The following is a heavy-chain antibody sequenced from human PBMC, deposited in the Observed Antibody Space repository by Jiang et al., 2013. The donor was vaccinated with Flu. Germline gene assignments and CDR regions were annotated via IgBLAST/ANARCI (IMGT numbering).Heavy chain of an antibody. V-gene: IGHV1-69*01. D-gene: IGHD3-10*01. Sequence: KFQGRVTITADESTSTAYMELSSLRSEDTAVYYCARVTGWFDPWGQGTLVTVPS. CDR3: ARVTGWFDP. J-gene: IGHJ5*02.